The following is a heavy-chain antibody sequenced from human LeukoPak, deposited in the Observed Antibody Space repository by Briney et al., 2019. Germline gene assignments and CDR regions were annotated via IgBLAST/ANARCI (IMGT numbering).Heavy chain of an antibody. CDR2: IIPILGIA. J-gene: IGHJ4*02. CDR1: GGTSSSYT. V-gene: IGHV1-69*04. CDR3: ARDGWGLSDGYNSDY. Sequence: SVKVSCKASGGTSSSYTISWVRQAPGQGLEWMGRIIPILGIANYAQKFQGRVTITADKSTSTAYMELSSLRFEDTAVYYCARDGWGLSDGYNSDYWGQGTLVTVSS. D-gene: IGHD5-24*01.